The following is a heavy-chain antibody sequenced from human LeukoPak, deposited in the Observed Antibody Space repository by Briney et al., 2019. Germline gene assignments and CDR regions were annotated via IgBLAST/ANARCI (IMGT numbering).Heavy chain of an antibody. CDR2: INHSGST. Sequence: SETLSLTCAVYGGSFSGYYWSWIRQPPGKGLEWIGEINHSGSTNYNPSLNSRVTISVDTSKNQFSLKLSSVTAADTAVYYCAGIYYDILTGYFWGQGTMVTVSS. CDR3: AGIYYDILTGYF. D-gene: IGHD3-9*01. J-gene: IGHJ3*01. CDR1: GGSFSGYY. V-gene: IGHV4-34*01.